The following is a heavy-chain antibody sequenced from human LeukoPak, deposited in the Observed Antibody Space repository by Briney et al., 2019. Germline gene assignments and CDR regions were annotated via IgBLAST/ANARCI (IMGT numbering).Heavy chain of an antibody. Sequence: SETLSLTCSVSRGSVSSGRYYWSWIRQPPGKGLEWIGYIYNSGSTNCNPSLKSRVTISVETSKNQFSLKLSSVTAADTAVYYCARKLHRAFGIAAAGVFDYWGQGILVTVSS. CDR3: ARKLHRAFGIAAAGVFDY. D-gene: IGHD6-13*01. J-gene: IGHJ4*02. CDR2: IYNSGST. CDR1: RGSVSSGRYY. V-gene: IGHV4-61*01.